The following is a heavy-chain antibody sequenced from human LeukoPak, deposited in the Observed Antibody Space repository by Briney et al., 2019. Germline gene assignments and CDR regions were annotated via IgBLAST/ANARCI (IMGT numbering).Heavy chain of an antibody. J-gene: IGHJ4*02. V-gene: IGHV4-4*07. D-gene: IGHD5-24*01. CDR3: ARLREGSMATMQD. CDR1: GASISSYY. Sequence: SETLSLTCTVSGASISSYYGSWIRQPAGKGLEWIGRIYATGSTNYNPSLKSRVSMSVDASKNQFSLKLGSVTAADTAVYYCARLREGSMATMQDWGQGTLVTVSS. CDR2: IYATGST.